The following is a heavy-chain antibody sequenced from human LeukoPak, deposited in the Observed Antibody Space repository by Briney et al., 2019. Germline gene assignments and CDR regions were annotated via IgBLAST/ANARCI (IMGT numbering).Heavy chain of an antibody. V-gene: IGHV4-39*07. CDR3: ARVRDTAMGTIDY. J-gene: IGHJ4*02. CDR1: SGSITSSSYY. D-gene: IGHD5-18*01. CDR2: MYYSGNT. Sequence: SETLSLTCTVSSGSITSSSYYWGWIRQPPGKGLEWIGSMYYSGNTYYSPSLKSRVTISVDTSKNQFSLKLSSVTAADTAVYYCARVRDTAMGTIDYWGQGTLVTVSS.